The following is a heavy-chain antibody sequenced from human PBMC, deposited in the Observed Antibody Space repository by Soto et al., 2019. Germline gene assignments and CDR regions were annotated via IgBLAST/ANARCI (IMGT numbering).Heavy chain of an antibody. CDR2: INHSGST. V-gene: IGHV4-34*01. CDR1: GGSFSGYY. D-gene: IGHD3-10*01. CDR3: ARGSGSYLLFDY. J-gene: IGHJ4*02. Sequence: QVQLQQWGAGLLKPSETLSLTCAVYGGSFSGYYWSWIRQPPGKGLEWIGEINHSGSTNYNTSLKSRVTISVDTSKNQFSLKLSSVTAADTAVYYCARGSGSYLLFDYWGQGTLVTVSS.